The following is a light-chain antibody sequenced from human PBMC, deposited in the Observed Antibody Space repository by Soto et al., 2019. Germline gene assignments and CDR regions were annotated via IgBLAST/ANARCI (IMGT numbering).Light chain of an antibody. V-gene: IGLV2-14*01. CDR1: SSDVGGYNH. CDR2: AVS. J-gene: IGLJ2*01. Sequence: QSVLTQPASVSGSPGQSITISCTGTSSDVGGYNHVSWYQHSPGKAPKLILFAVSDRPLGVSHRFSGSKSGNTASLTISCLQAEDEADYYCCSYTSLSTVVFGGGTKLTVL. CDR3: CSYTSLSTVV.